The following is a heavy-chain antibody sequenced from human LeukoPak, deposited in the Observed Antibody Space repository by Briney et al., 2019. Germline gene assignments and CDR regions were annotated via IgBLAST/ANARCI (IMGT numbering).Heavy chain of an antibody. Sequence: SETLSLTCTVSGGSISSYYWSWIRQPPGKGLEWIGYIYYSGSTNYNPSLKSRVTISVDTSKNQFSLKLSSVTAADTAVYYCASSITGVWFDPWGQGTLVTVSS. V-gene: IGHV4-59*01. J-gene: IGHJ5*02. CDR3: ASSITGVWFDP. CDR2: IYYSGST. D-gene: IGHD7-27*01. CDR1: GGSISSYY.